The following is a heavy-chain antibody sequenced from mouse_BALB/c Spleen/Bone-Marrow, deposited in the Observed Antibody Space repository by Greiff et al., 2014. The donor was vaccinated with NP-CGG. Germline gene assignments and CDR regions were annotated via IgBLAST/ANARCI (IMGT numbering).Heavy chain of an antibody. CDR1: GFDFSRYW. J-gene: IGHJ3*01. CDR2: INPDSSTI. V-gene: IGHV4-1*02. Sequence: VQLQQPGGGLVKPGGSLKLSCAASGFDFSRYWMTWVRQTPGKGLEWIGEINPDSSTINYKPSLEDKFIISRDNSKNTLYLQMSKVTSEDTALYYCAGNCYYGCFAYWGQGTLVTVSA. D-gene: IGHD1-1*01. CDR3: AGNCYYGCFAY.